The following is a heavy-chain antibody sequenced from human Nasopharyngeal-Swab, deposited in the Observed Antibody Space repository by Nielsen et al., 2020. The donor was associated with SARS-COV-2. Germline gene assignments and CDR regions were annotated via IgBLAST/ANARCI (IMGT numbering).Heavy chain of an antibody. Sequence: GESLKISCAASGFTFSSYSMNWVRQAPGKGLEWVSSISSSSSYIYYADSVKGRFTISRDNAKNSLYLQMNSLRAEDTAVYYCAREGGDYDILTGYSDDAFDIWGQGTMVTVSS. J-gene: IGHJ3*02. D-gene: IGHD3-9*01. CDR2: ISSSSSYI. CDR3: AREGGDYDILTGYSDDAFDI. CDR1: GFTFSSYS. V-gene: IGHV3-21*01.